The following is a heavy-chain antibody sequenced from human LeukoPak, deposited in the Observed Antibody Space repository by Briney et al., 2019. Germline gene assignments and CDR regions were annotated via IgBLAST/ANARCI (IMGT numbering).Heavy chain of an antibody. Sequence: SETLSLTCTVSDDSISSYYWSWIRQPAGKGLEWIGRIYASGSTNYNPSLKSRVTMSVDTSKNLFSLKLTSVTAADTAVYYCARDGGYCSGVTCYNHYYYMDVWGKGTTVTISS. J-gene: IGHJ6*03. CDR2: IYASGST. V-gene: IGHV4-4*07. CDR3: ARDGGYCSGVTCYNHYYYMDV. D-gene: IGHD2-15*01. CDR1: DDSISSYY.